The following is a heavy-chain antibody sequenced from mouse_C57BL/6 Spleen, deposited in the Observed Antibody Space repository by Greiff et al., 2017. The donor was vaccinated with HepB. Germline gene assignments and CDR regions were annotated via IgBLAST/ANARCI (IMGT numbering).Heavy chain of an antibody. V-gene: IGHV1-64*01. J-gene: IGHJ2*01. CDR3: ARSDDYGVGYYFDY. Sequence: QVQLQQPGAELVKPGASVKLSCKASGYTFTSYWMHWVKQRPGQGLEWIGMIHPNSGSTNYNEKFKSKATLTVDKSSSTAYMQLSSLTSEDSAVYYCARSDDYGVGYYFDYWGQGTTLTVSS. CDR1: GYTFTSYW. D-gene: IGHD2-4*01. CDR2: IHPNSGST.